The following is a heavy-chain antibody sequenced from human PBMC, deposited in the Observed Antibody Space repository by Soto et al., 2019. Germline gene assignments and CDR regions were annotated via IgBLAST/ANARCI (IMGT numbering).Heavy chain of an antibody. J-gene: IGHJ4*02. CDR2: ISASGGTT. V-gene: IGHV3-23*01. D-gene: IGHD6-19*01. Sequence: EVQLLESGGGLVQPGGSLRLSCAASGFTFSDYAMSWVRQAPGKGLEWVSAISASGGTTYYADSVRGRFTISRDNSKNTLYLQMNSIRAEDTVVYYCAKDRKSGSGWYWDYWGQGTLVTVSS. CDR1: GFTFSDYA. CDR3: AKDRKSGSGWYWDY.